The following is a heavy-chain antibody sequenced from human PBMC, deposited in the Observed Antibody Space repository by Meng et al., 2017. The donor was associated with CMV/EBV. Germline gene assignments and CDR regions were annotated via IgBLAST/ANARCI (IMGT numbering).Heavy chain of an antibody. D-gene: IGHD6-6*01. V-gene: IGHV3-30*04. CDR2: ITYDGSNK. CDR3: ARDQFMYGSSFGGMDV. J-gene: IGHJ6*02. Sequence: GGSLRLSCAASGFTFSSYAMHWVRQAPGKGLEWVAVITYDGSNKYYADSVKGRFTISRDNSKNTLYLQMNSLRAEDTAVYYCARDQFMYGSSFGGMDVWGQGTTVTVSS. CDR1: GFTFSSYA.